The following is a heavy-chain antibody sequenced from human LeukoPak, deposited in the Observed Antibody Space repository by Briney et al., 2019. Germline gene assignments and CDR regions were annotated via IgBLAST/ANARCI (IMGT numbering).Heavy chain of an antibody. D-gene: IGHD6-13*01. CDR1: GFTVSSNY. CDR2: IYSGGST. J-gene: IGHJ6*03. CDR3: ARAGYSSSWPNYYYYYMDV. V-gene: IGHV3-66*01. Sequence: GGSLRLSCAASGFTVSSNYMSWVRQAPGKGLEWVSVIYSGGSTYYADSVKGRFTISRDNSKNTLYLQMNSLRAEDTAVYYCARAGYSSSWPNYYYYYMDVWGKGTTVTISS.